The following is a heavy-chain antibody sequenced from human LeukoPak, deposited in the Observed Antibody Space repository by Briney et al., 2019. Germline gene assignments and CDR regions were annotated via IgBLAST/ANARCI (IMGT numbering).Heavy chain of an antibody. J-gene: IGHJ4*02. CDR3: AKNLVTSSWYIY. CDR1: GFTVSSNY. D-gene: IGHD6-13*01. V-gene: IGHV3-66*01. CDR2: IYGGGST. Sequence: GGSLRLSCAASGFTVSSNYMSWVRQAPGKGLEWVSVIYGGGSTYYADSVKGRFAISRDNSKNTLYLLMNSLRAEDTAVYYCAKNLVTSSWYIYWGQGTLVTVSS.